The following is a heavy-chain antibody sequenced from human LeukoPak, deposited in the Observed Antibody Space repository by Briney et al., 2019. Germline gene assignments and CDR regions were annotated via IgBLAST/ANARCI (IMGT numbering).Heavy chain of an antibody. CDR3: AKGKARGVVVIMFDY. CDR1: GFTFSYYG. CDR2: ISYDGSNK. Sequence: GGSLRLSCEASGFTFSYYGMHWVRQAPGKGLEWVALISYDGSNKYYADSVKGRFTISRDNSKNTLYLQMNSLRAEDTAVYYCAKGKARGVVVIMFDYWGQGTLVTVSS. J-gene: IGHJ4*02. D-gene: IGHD3-22*01. V-gene: IGHV3-30*18.